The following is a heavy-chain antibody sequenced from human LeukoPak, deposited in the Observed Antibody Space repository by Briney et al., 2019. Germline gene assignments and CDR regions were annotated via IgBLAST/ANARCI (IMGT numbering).Heavy chain of an antibody. CDR2: IIPIFGTA. CDR1: GGTFSSYA. Sequence: ASVKVSCKASGGTFSSYAISWVRQAPGQGLEWMGGIIPIFGTANYAQKFQGRVPITADESTSTAYMELSSLRSEDTAVYFCARSHLGATQPFDYWGQGTLVTVSS. CDR3: ARSHLGATQPFDY. J-gene: IGHJ4*02. D-gene: IGHD2-15*01. V-gene: IGHV1-69*13.